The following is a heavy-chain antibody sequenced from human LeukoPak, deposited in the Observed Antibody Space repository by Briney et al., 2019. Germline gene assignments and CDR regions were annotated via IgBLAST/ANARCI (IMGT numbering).Heavy chain of an antibody. V-gene: IGHV3-30*18. CDR2: ISYDGSNK. CDR3: AKGRIAAAGAASFDY. J-gene: IGHJ4*02. Sequence: GRSLRLPCAASGFTFSSYGMHWVRQAPGKGLEWVAVISYDGSNKYYADSVKGRFIISRDKSKNTLYVHMNSLRAEDTAVYYCAKGRIAAAGAASFDYWGQGTLVTVSS. CDR1: GFTFSSYG. D-gene: IGHD6-13*01.